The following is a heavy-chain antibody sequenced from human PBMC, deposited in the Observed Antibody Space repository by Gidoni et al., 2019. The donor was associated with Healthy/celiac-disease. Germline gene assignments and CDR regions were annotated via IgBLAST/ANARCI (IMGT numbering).Heavy chain of an antibody. D-gene: IGHD5-12*01. Sequence: QVQLQESGPGLVTPSATLSLTFTVSGGSISGYYWSWIRQPPGKGLEWIGYIYNSGSTNYNPSLKSRVTISLDTSKNQFSLKLSSVTAADTAVYHCVRGDITALHYFDYWGQGTLVTVSS. CDR3: VRGDITALHYFDY. CDR2: IYNSGST. V-gene: IGHV4-59*01. J-gene: IGHJ4*02. CDR1: GGSISGYY.